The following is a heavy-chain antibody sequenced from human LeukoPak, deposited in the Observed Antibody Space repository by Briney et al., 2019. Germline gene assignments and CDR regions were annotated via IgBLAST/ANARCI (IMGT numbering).Heavy chain of an antibody. J-gene: IGHJ4*02. D-gene: IGHD3-9*01. CDR1: GGSISSYY. V-gene: IGHV4-59*04. CDR3: ARHPASYDILTGYPGY. Sequence: SETLSLTCTVSGGSISSYYWSWIRQPPGKGLEWVGYIYYSGSTYYNPSLKSRVTISVDTSKNQFSLKLSSVTAADTAVYYCARHPASYDILTGYPGYWGQGTLVTVSS. CDR2: IYYSGST.